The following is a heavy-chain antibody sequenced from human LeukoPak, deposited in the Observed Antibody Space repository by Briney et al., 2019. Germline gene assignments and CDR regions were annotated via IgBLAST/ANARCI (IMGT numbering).Heavy chain of an antibody. CDR3: AKYGVITRSWFDP. CDR2: ISSSGGST. V-gene: IGHV3-64*02. Sequence: GGSLRLSCAASGFTFSSYAMHWVRQAPGKGLEYVSAISSSGGSTYYADSVKGRITVSRDNSKNTLNLLLGSLRAEDTAAYYCAKYGVITRSWFDPWGQGTLVIVSS. CDR1: GFTFSSYA. D-gene: IGHD3-22*01. J-gene: IGHJ5*02.